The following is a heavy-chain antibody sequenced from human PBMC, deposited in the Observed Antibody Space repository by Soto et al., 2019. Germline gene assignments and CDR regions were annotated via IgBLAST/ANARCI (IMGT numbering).Heavy chain of an antibody. J-gene: IGHJ4*02. CDR3: VRENNWNKGPLDY. D-gene: IGHD1-20*01. V-gene: IGHV1-18*01. CDR2: VSPYNGNT. CDR1: GYRFISYG. Sequence: QVQLVQSGAEVKKPGASVKVSCKASGYRFISYGLSWVRQAPGLGLEWMGWVSPYNGNTNYAQNLQGRVAMTTDTSTSTAYTELRSLRSDAPAVYYCVRENNWNKGPLDYWGQGTLVTVSS.